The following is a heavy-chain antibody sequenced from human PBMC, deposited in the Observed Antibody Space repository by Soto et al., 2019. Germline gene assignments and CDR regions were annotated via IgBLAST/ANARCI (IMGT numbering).Heavy chain of an antibody. Sequence: EVQLVESGGGLVQPGGSLRLSCAASGFTVSTNYMTWVRQAPGKGLEWVSVIYSGGSTYYADSVRGRFTISRDNSKNTLYLQMNSLRAEDTAVYYCARDQYYHILTGYYRTFAMDVWGQGTTVTVSS. D-gene: IGHD3-9*01. CDR2: IYSGGST. J-gene: IGHJ6*02. CDR1: GFTVSTNY. CDR3: ARDQYYHILTGYYRTFAMDV. V-gene: IGHV3-66*01.